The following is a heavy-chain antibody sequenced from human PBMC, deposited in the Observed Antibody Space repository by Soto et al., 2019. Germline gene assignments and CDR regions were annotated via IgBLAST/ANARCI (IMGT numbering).Heavy chain of an antibody. D-gene: IGHD5-18*01. Sequence: GGSLRLSCTASGFTFSSYAMHWVRQAPGKGLEWVAVISYDGSNKYYADSVKGRFTISRDNSKNTLYLQMNSLRAEDTAVYYCAIRDSPRGYSYGPAVTPFDYWGQGTLVTVSS. CDR2: ISYDGSNK. J-gene: IGHJ4*02. CDR1: GFTFSSYA. CDR3: AIRDSPRGYSYGPAVTPFDY. V-gene: IGHV3-30-3*01.